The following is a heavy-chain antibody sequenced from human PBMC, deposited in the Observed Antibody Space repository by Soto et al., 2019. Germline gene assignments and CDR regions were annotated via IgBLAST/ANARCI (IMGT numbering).Heavy chain of an antibody. Sequence: SLRLSCAVSGFTFSSHGMQWIRQAPGKGLEWVAVIALDGSVSYYTDSVKGRFTVSRDNSKSILYLQMNSLRAEDTAVYYCAKEFRHDNWFFEHWGQGTRVTVSS. CDR1: GFTFSSHG. CDR3: AKEFRHDNWFFEH. V-gene: IGHV3-30*18. CDR2: IALDGSVS. J-gene: IGHJ4*02. D-gene: IGHD3-22*01.